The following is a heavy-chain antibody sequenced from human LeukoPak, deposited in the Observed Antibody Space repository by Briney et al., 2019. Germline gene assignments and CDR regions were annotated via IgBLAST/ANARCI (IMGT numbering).Heavy chain of an antibody. J-gene: IGHJ4*02. V-gene: IGHV4-59*08. Sequence: SETLSLTCTVSGGSISSYCWSWIRQPPGKGLEWIGYIYDSGSTNYNPSLKSRVTISVDTSKNQFSLKLSSVTAADTAVYYCASEDFDWSSRPSVYWGQGTLVTVSS. D-gene: IGHD3-9*01. CDR2: IYDSGST. CDR1: GGSISSYC. CDR3: ASEDFDWSSRPSVY.